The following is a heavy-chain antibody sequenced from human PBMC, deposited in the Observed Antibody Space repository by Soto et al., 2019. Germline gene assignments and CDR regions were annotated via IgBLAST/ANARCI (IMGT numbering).Heavy chain of an antibody. CDR1: DDSITSGAYY. V-gene: IGHV4-39*07. Sequence: PSETLSLTCTVSDDSITSGAYYWGLIRQPPGKGLEWIGTIQYRGSTYYNPSLKSRVTISVDTSKNQFSLKLSSVTAADTAVYYCARWVVGVVVPAATIDYWGQGTLVTVSS. CDR2: IQYRGST. CDR3: ARWVVGVVVPAATIDY. J-gene: IGHJ4*02. D-gene: IGHD2-2*01.